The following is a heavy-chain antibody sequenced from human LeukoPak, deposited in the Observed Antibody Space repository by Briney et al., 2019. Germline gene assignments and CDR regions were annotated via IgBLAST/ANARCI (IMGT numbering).Heavy chain of an antibody. CDR1: GFIFKKYW. J-gene: IGHJ4*02. D-gene: IGHD5-24*01. V-gene: IGHV3-7*01. CDR2: IKEDGSET. Sequence: ESLRLSCVASGFIFKKYWMNWVRQVPGKGLECLANIKEDGSETYYADSVKGRFTISGDNPKNLLFLQINSLRVEDTAVYYCARETPRRGETRDGYRWGQGTVVTVSS. CDR3: ARETPRRGETRDGYR.